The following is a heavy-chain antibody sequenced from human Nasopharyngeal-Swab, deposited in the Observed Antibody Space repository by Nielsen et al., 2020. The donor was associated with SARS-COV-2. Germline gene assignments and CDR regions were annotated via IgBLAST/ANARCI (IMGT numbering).Heavy chain of an antibody. CDR2: IYYSGST. Sequence: SRQCPGKGLEWIGTIYYSGSTYYNVSLKSRVTISVDTSMNQFSMKLSSVTAADTAVYYCARHKEEWHIPGYMDVWGKGTTVTVSS. D-gene: IGHD3-3*01. J-gene: IGHJ6*03. V-gene: IGHV4-39*01. CDR3: ARHKEEWHIPGYMDV.